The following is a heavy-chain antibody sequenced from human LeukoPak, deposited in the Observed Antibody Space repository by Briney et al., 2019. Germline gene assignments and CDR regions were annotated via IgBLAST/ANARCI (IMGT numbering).Heavy chain of an antibody. CDR2: INHSGST. CDR3: ARGEGIAAAAAYDVPRTNFDY. CDR1: GGSFSGYY. V-gene: IGHV4-34*01. Sequence: SETLSLTCAVYGGSFSGYYWSWIRQPPGKGLELIWEINHSGSTNYNPSLKSRVTISVDTSKNQFSLKLSSVTAADTAVYYCARGEGIAAAAAYDVPRTNFDYWGQGTLVTVSS. D-gene: IGHD6-13*01. J-gene: IGHJ4*02.